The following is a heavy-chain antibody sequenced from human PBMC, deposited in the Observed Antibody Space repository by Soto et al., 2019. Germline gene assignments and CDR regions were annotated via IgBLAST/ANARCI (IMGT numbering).Heavy chain of an antibody. CDR1: GFTFSNYW. Sequence: EVQLVDSGGGLVQPGGSLTLSCGASGFTFSNYWMHWVRQAPGKGLVSVSSLNSDGSNTRYADSVEGRFTISRDNAMTTRYLQLNSLRAEDTAVYFCARGTVSPGVEYWRQGTLVTVSS. D-gene: IGHD3-10*01. CDR3: ARGTVSPGVEY. J-gene: IGHJ4*02. CDR2: LNSDGSNT. V-gene: IGHV3-74*01.